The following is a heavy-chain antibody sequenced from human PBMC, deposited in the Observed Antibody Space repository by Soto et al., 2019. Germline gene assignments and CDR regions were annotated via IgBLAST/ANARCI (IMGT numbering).Heavy chain of an antibody. V-gene: IGHV1-3*01. CDR3: ARDLYCSSTSCPLDY. J-gene: IGHJ4*02. CDR2: INAGNGNT. D-gene: IGHD2-2*01. CDR1: GYTFTSYA. Sequence: ASVKVSCKASGYTFTSYAMHWVRQAPGQRLEWMGWINAGNGNTKYSQKFQGRVTITRDTSASTAYMELSSLRSEDTAVYYRARDLYCSSTSCPLDYWGQGTLVTVSS.